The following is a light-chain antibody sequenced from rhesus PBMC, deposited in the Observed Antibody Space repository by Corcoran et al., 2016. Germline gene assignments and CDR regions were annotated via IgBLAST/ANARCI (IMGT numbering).Light chain of an antibody. CDR1: SSDIGGYNY. V-gene: IGLV2S7*01. J-gene: IGLJ6*01. Sequence: QSAPTQPPSVSGSPGQSVTISCTGTSSDIGGYNYVSWYQQHPGKAPKLMIYGVSNRPSGVSALFSGSKSGNTASLTISGLQAEDAAYEYFCSYTTSSTFVCGSGTKLTVL. CDR3: CSYTTSSTFV. CDR2: GVS.